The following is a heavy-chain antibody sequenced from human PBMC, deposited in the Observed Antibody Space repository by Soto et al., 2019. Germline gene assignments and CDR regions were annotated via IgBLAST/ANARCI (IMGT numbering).Heavy chain of an antibody. CDR1: GFTFSSYG. V-gene: IGHV3-33*01. CDR3: ERKGSGSYYQFSAYYFDY. CDR2: IWYDGSNK. J-gene: IGHJ4*02. Sequence: QVQLVESGGGVVQPGRSLRLSCAASGFTFSSYGMHWVRQAPGKGLEWVAVIWYDGSNKYYADSVKGRFTISRDNSKNTLYLQMNSLSAEDTAVYYCERKGSGSYYQFSAYYFDYWGQGTLVTVCS. D-gene: IGHD1-26*01.